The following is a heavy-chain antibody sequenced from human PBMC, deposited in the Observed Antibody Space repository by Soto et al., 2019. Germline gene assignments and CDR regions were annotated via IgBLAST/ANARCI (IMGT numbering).Heavy chain of an antibody. CDR3: ARNRRDGYDSDAFDI. Sequence: PGGSLRLSCAASGFTFSSYAMSWVRQAPGKGLEWVSAISGSGGSTYYADSVKGRFTISRDNSKNTLYLQMNSLRAEDTAVYYCARNRRDGYDSDAFDIWGQGTMVTVSS. CDR2: ISGSGGST. J-gene: IGHJ3*02. D-gene: IGHD5-12*01. V-gene: IGHV3-23*01. CDR1: GFTFSSYA.